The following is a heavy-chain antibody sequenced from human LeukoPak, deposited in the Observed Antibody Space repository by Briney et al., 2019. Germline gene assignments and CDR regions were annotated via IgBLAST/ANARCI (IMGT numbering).Heavy chain of an antibody. CDR1: GGSMNSYY. D-gene: IGHD3-9*01. CDR3: ARHVWLQPFDY. J-gene: IGHJ4*02. CDR2: IYYSGST. V-gene: IGHV4-59*08. Sequence: SETLSLTCSVSGGSMNSYYWSWIRQSPGKGLEWIGYIYYSGSTNYNPSLKRRVTISVDASKNQFSLKLSSVTAADTAVYYCARHVWLQPFDYWGQGTLVTVSS.